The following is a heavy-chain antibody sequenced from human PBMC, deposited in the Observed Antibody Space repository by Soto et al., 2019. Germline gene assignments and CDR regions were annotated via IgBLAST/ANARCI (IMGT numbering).Heavy chain of an antibody. CDR2: IKSKTDGGTT. CDR3: TTWPVPAAMYFDY. D-gene: IGHD2-2*01. CDR1: GFTFSNAW. J-gene: IGHJ4*02. V-gene: IGHV3-15*01. Sequence: PGXSLRLSCAASGFTFSNAWISWVGQAPGKGLEWVGRIKSKTDGGTTDYAAPVKGRFTISRDDSKNTLYLQMNSLKTEDTAVYYCTTWPVPAAMYFDYWGQGTLVTVSS.